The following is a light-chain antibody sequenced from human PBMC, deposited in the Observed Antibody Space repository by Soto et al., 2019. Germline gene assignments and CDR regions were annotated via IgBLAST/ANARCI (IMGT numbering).Light chain of an antibody. CDR2: WAS. CDR1: QSVLYSSNNKNY. CDR3: QQYFSPPYT. Sequence: DIVMTQSPDSLAVSLGERATINCKSSQSVLYSSNNKNYLTWYQQKPGQPPKLLIYWASTRESGVPDRFSGSGSGTDFTLTISCLQAEDVAVYYCQQYFSPPYTFGQGTSLEIK. V-gene: IGKV4-1*01. J-gene: IGKJ2*01.